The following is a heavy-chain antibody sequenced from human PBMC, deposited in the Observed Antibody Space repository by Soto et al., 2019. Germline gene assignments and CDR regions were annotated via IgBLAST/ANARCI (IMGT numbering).Heavy chain of an antibody. CDR3: ARGWLRRGYLDY. V-gene: IGHV3-13*04. CDR2: IGTVADT. D-gene: IGHD5-12*01. CDR1: GFTFRTND. Sequence: EVQLVESGGGLVQPGGSLRLSCAASGFTFRTNDMHWVRQAPGKGLEWVSGIGTVADTYYPDSVKGRFTVSRENAKNSLYLQMKSLRAGDTAVYYCARGWLRRGYLDYWGQGTLVTVSS. J-gene: IGHJ4*02.